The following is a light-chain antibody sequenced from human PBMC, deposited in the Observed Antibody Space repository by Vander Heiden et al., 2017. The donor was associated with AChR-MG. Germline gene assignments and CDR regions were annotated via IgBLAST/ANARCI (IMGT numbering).Light chain of an antibody. CDR3: QQYYSYPRT. CDR2: AAS. CDR1: QGISSY. J-gene: IGKJ1*01. V-gene: IGKV1-8*01. Sequence: AIRETQSPSSLSASTGDRVTSTCQASQGISSYLTWYQQKPGKAPKLLIYAASTLQSGVPSRFSGSGSGTDFTLTISCLQSEDFATYYCQQYYSYPRTFGQGTKVEIK.